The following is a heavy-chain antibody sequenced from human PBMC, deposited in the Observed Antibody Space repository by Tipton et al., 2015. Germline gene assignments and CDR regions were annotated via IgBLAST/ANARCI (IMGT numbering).Heavy chain of an antibody. Sequence: GSLRLSCTASGFTFGNYAMTWVRQAPGKGLEWVSSVTRSGGNTYYADSVRGRFTIYRGNSKSTLYLEMNNLRAEDTATYYCVNDDQRPASSGVVYWGQGTLVTASS. J-gene: IGHJ4*02. CDR2: VTRSGGNT. CDR1: GFTFGNYA. D-gene: IGHD1-1*01. CDR3: VNDDQRPASSGVVY. V-gene: IGHV3-23*01.